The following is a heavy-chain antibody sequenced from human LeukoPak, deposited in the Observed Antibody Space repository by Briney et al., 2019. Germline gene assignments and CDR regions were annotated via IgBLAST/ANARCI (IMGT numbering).Heavy chain of an antibody. CDR1: GGSISSSSYY. CDR2: IYYSGST. J-gene: IGHJ3*02. V-gene: IGHV4-39*01. Sequence: SETLSLTCTVSGGSISSSSYYWGWIRQLPGKGLEWIASIYYSGSTYYNPSLKSRVTISVDTSKNQFSLKLSSVTAADTAVYYCARHRMYYYDSSGRGVADAFDIWGQGTMVTVSS. CDR3: ARHRMYYYDSSGRGVADAFDI. D-gene: IGHD3-22*01.